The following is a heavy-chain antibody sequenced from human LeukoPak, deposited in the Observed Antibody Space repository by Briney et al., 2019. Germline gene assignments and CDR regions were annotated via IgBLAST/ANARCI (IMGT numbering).Heavy chain of an antibody. CDR2: INHSGST. V-gene: IGHV4-34*01. D-gene: IGHD3-9*01. CDR1: GGSFSGYY. CDR3: ARGWIYYDILTGYYNGGPSS. J-gene: IGHJ4*02. Sequence: SETLSLTCAVYGGSFSGYYWSWIRQPPGKGLEWIGEINHSGSTNYNPSLKSRVTISVDTSKNQFSLKLSSVTAADTAVYYCARGWIYYDILTGYYNGGPSSWGQGTLVTVSS.